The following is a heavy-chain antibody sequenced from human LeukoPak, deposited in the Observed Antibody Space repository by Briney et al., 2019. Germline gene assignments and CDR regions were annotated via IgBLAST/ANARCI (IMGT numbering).Heavy chain of an antibody. CDR1: GFTFSSYA. J-gene: IGHJ4*02. CDR3: ARDSLDLVDSSGWSRFDY. CDR2: ISYDGSNK. D-gene: IGHD6-19*01. V-gene: IGHV3-30-3*01. Sequence: PGGSLRLSCAASGFTFSSYAMHWVRQAPGKGLEWVAVISYDGSNKYYADSVKGRFTISRDNSKNTLYLQMNSLRAEDTAVYYCARDSLDLVDSSGWSRFDYWGQGTLVTVSP.